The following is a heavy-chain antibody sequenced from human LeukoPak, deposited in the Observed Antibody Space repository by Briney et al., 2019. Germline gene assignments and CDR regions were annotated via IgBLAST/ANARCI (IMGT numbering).Heavy chain of an antibody. CDR3: AREGINDQLLLDY. D-gene: IGHD2-15*01. Sequence: GGSLRLSCAASGFTFSSYEMNWVRQAPGKGLEWVSYISSSGSTIYYADSVKGRFTISRDNAKNSLYPQMNSLRAEDTAVYYCAREGINDQLLLDYWGQGTLVTVSS. V-gene: IGHV3-48*03. CDR2: ISSSGSTI. J-gene: IGHJ4*02. CDR1: GFTFSSYE.